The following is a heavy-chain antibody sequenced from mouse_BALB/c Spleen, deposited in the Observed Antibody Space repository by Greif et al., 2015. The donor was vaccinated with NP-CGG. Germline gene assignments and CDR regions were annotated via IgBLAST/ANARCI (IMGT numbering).Heavy chain of an antibody. Sequence: EVKLVEPGGGLVQPGGSLKLPCATSGFTFSDYYMYWVRQTPEKRLEWVAYISNGGGSTYYPDTVKGRFTISRDNAKNTLYLQMSRLKSEDTAMYYCARQAYGNYGGYFDYWGQGTTLTVSS. CDR3: ARQAYGNYGGYFDY. CDR1: GFTFSDYY. V-gene: IGHV5-12*02. CDR2: ISNGGGST. J-gene: IGHJ2*01. D-gene: IGHD2-10*02.